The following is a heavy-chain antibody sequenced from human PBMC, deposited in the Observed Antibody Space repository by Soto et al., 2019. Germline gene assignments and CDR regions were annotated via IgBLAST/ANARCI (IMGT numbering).Heavy chain of an antibody. V-gene: IGHV1-46*01. CDR1: GYTITSYY. J-gene: IGHJ4*02. CDR2: INPSGGST. D-gene: IGHD6-13*01. CDR3: TRDGYSSSWYY. Sequence: ASVKVSCKASGYTITSYYMHWVRQAPGQGLEWMGVINPSGGSTSYAQKFQGRVTMTRDTSANIVYMGLSSLRSEDTAVYYCTRDGYSSSWYYWGQGTLVTVSS.